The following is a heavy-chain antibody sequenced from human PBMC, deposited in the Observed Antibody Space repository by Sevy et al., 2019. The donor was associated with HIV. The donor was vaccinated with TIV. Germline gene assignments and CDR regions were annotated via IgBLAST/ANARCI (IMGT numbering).Heavy chain of an antibody. J-gene: IGHJ4*02. CDR3: ARDLEFYDYGDYGPAFMPDY. CDR2: IWFDGSNT. Sequence: GGSPRLSCAASGFTFSTYGMHWVRQAPGKGLEWVAVIWFDGSNTYYADSVKGRFTISRDIAKNTLHLQMNSLRVEDTAVYYCARDLEFYDYGDYGPAFMPDYWGQGTLVTVSS. CDR1: GFTFSTYG. V-gene: IGHV3-33*01. D-gene: IGHD4-17*01.